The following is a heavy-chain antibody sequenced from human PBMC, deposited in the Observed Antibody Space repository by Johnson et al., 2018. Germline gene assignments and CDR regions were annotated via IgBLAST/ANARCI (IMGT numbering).Heavy chain of an antibody. CDR1: GFRFRDYW. Sequence: VQLVESGGGLVQXGGSLRLXRSASGFRFRDYWLTWVRQAPGKGLEWVSVIYSGGSPYYADSVKGRFTIARDNSKNSLYLQMKSLRVEDTALYYCAKWVYDILTGFPNGMDVWGQGTTVTVSS. D-gene: IGHD3-9*01. CDR2: IYSGGSP. CDR3: AKWVYDILTGFPNGMDV. V-gene: IGHV3-66*01. J-gene: IGHJ6*02.